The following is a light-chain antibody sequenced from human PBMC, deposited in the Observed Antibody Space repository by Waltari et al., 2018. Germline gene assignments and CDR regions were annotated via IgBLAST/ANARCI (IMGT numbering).Light chain of an antibody. V-gene: IGLV2-23*02. CDR3: CSYAGRGTYV. CDR1: TRDVGNYDL. J-gene: IGLJ1*01. CDR2: AVI. Sequence: QSALTQPASVSGTPGPSITLPCTGTTRDVGNYDLVPWYQQHPGKAPNLLICAVIRRPSGVSSRFSGSKSGNTASLTISGLQAEDEADYYCCSYAGRGTYVFGSGTKVTVL.